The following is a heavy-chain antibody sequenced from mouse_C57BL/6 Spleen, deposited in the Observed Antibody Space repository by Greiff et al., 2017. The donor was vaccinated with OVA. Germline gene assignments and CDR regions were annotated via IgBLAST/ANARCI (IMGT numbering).Heavy chain of an antibody. V-gene: IGHV5-4*01. J-gene: IGHJ2*01. CDR3: ARDTYYLDY. CDR1: GFTFSSYA. CDR2: ISDGGSYT. Sequence: EVKVVESGGGLVKPGGSLKLSCAASGFTFSSYAMSWVRQTPEKRLEWVATISDGGSYTYYPDNVKGRFTISRDNAKNNLYLQMSHLKSEDTAMYYCARDTYYLDYWGQGTTLTVSS.